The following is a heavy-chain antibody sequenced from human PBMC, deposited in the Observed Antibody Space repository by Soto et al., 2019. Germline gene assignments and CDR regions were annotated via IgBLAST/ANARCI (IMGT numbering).Heavy chain of an antibody. CDR3: ARENYDILTGYPI. Sequence: PSVKVSCKASGGTFSSYTISWVRQAPGQGLEWMGRIIPILGIANYAQKFQGRVTITADKSTSTAYMELSSLRSEDTAVYYCARENYDILTGYPIWGQGTLVTVSS. CDR1: GGTFSSYT. J-gene: IGHJ4*02. CDR2: IIPILGIA. V-gene: IGHV1-69*04. D-gene: IGHD3-9*01.